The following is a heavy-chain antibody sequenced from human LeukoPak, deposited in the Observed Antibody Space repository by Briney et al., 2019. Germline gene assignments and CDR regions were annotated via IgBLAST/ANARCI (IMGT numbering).Heavy chain of an antibody. V-gene: IGHV3-23*01. CDR1: GFTFSSYG. J-gene: IGHJ4*02. CDR2: ISGSGGST. Sequence: PGGSLRLSCAASGFTFSSYGMSWVRQAPGKGLEWVSAISGSGGSTYYADSVKGRFTISRDNAKNSLYLQMNSLRAEDTAVYYCARVGFGELLISDYWGQGTLVTVSS. CDR3: ARVGFGELLISDY. D-gene: IGHD3-10*01.